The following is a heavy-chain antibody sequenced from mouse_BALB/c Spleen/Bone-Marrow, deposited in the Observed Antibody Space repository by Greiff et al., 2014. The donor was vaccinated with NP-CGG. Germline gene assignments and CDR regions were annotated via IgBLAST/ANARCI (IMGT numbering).Heavy chain of an antibody. CDR2: ILPGSGTT. V-gene: IGHV1-9*01. Sequence: QVQLQQSGAELMEPGASVKISCKATGYTFSSYWIEWVKQRPGHGLEWIGEILPGSGTTNYNEKFKGKAKFTADTSSNTAYMQFSSLTSEDSAVYYCARDYRYDYAMDYWGQGTSVTVSS. D-gene: IGHD2-14*01. CDR3: ARDYRYDYAMDY. CDR1: GYTFSSYW. J-gene: IGHJ4*01.